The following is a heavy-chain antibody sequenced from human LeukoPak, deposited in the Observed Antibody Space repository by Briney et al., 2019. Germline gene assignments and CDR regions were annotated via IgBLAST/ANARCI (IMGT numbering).Heavy chain of an antibody. Sequence: SETLSLTCTVSGDSISSCYRSWIRQPPGKGLEWIGYIYTSGGTNYIPSLKGRVTISIDTSKNQFSLKLSSVTAADTAVYYCASTSDSGSYPHFDYWGQGTLVTVSS. CDR3: ASTSDSGSYPHFDY. J-gene: IGHJ4*02. CDR2: IYTSGGT. D-gene: IGHD1-26*01. CDR1: GDSISSCY. V-gene: IGHV4-4*09.